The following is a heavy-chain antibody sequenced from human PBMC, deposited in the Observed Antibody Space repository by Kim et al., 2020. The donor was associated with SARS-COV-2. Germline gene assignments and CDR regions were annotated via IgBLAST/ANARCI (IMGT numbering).Heavy chain of an antibody. CDR1: GGSISSYY. CDR3: ARISSGWGRIYWYFDL. Sequence: SETLSLTCTVSGGSISSYYWSWIRQPPGKGLEWIGYIYYSGSTNYNPSLKSRVTISVDTSKNQFSLKLSSVTAADTAVYYCARISSGWGRIYWYFDLWGRGTLVTVSS. J-gene: IGHJ2*01. D-gene: IGHD6-19*01. V-gene: IGHV4-59*01. CDR2: IYYSGST.